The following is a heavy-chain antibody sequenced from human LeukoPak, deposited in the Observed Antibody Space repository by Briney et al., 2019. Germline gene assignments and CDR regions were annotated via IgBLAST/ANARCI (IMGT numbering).Heavy chain of an antibody. CDR1: GYTFXGYY. Sequence: GASVTVSCKASGYTFXGYYMHWVRQAPGQGLEWMGWINPNSGGTNYAQKFQGRVTMTRDTSISTAYMELSRLRSDDTAVYYCARVPYYYDSSGYYLFDYWGQGTLVTVSS. D-gene: IGHD3-22*01. J-gene: IGHJ4*02. V-gene: IGHV1-2*02. CDR2: INPNSGGT. CDR3: ARVPYYYDSSGYYLFDY.